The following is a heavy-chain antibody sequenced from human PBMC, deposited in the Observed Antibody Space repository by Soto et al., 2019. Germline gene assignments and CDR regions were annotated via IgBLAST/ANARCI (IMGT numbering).Heavy chain of an antibody. V-gene: IGHV4-30-2*01. CDR1: GGSISSWGYS. D-gene: IGHD3-22*01. Sequence: SETLSLTCAVSGGSISSWGYSWSWIRQPPGKGLEWIGYMYHSGSTYYNPSLKSRVTISIDRSKNQFSLKLSSVTAADTAVYFCARGFYDSRGYSSPFDYWGQGIVVTVSS. CDR3: ARGFYDSRGYSSPFDY. CDR2: MYHSGST. J-gene: IGHJ4*02.